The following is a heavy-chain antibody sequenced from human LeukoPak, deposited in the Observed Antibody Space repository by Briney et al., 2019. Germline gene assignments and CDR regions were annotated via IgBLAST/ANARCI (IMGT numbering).Heavy chain of an antibody. V-gene: IGHV3-23*01. CDR2: ISGSGGDT. D-gene: IGHD3-16*01. Sequence: GGSLRLSCAAPEFTFSSYAMTWVRQAPGKGLEWVSSISGSGGDTYYADSVKGRFTISRDNSKNTLFLQMSNLRAEDTAVYFCARGGGLDVWGQGATVTVSS. CDR3: ARGGGLDV. J-gene: IGHJ6*02. CDR1: EFTFSSYA.